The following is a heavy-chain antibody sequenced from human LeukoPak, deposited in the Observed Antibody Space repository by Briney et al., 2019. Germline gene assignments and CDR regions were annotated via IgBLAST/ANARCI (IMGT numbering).Heavy chain of an antibody. CDR2: SYYSGST. J-gene: IGHJ5*02. CDR3: ARGPNYYDFWSGYSRFDP. Sequence: SETLSLTCTVSGGSISNSSYYWGWVRQPPGKGLEWSVSSYYSGSTYYNPSLKSRVTISVDTSKNQFSLKLSSETAADTAVYYCARGPNYYDFWSGYSRFDPWGQGTLVTVSS. CDR1: GGSISNSSYY. D-gene: IGHD3-3*01. V-gene: IGHV4-39*07.